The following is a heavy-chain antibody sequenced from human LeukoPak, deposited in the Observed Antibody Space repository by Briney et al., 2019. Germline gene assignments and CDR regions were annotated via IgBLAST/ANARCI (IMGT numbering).Heavy chain of an antibody. Sequence: GGSLRLSCAASGLTFSSYAMSWVRQAPGKGLGWISDISGGGATTFYADSVKGRFTISRDNSKNTLYLQLSSLRAEDTAVYYCAKSTGYSTTGRDFDSWGRGTLVTVSS. CDR1: GLTFSSYA. J-gene: IGHJ4*02. CDR2: ISGGGATT. CDR3: AKSTGYSTTGRDFDS. V-gene: IGHV3-23*01. D-gene: IGHD6-13*01.